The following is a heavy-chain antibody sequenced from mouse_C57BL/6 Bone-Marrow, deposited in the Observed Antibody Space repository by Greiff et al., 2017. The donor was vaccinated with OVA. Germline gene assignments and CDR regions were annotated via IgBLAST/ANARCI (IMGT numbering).Heavy chain of an antibody. CDR1: GFNIKDDY. CDR2: IDPENGDT. V-gene: IGHV14-4*01. CDR3: TAYRLAY. Sequence: EVQLQQSGAELVRPGASVKLSCTASGFNIKDDYMHWVKQRPEQGLEWIGWIDPENGDTEYASKFQGKATITADTSSSTAYLQLSSLTSEDTAVYYGTAYRLAYWGQGTLVTVSA. J-gene: IGHJ3*01.